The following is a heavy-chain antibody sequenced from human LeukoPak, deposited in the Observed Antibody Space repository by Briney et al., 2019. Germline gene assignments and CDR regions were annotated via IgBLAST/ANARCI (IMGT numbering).Heavy chain of an antibody. J-gene: IGHJ4*02. CDR2: ISASGGST. CDR1: GFTFSSSA. Sequence: PGGSLRLSCAASGFTFSSSAMSWVRQAPGKGLELVSAISASGGSTYYADSVKGRFTISRDNSKNPLYLQLNSLRAEDTAVYYCAKALLGATRGIDYWGQGTLVTVSS. V-gene: IGHV3-23*01. CDR3: AKALLGATRGIDY. D-gene: IGHD1-26*01.